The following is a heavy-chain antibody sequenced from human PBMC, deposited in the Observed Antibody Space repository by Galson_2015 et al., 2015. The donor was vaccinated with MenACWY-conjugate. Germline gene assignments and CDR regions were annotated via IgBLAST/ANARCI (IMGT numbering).Heavy chain of an antibody. CDR1: GFTFSSYA. CDR3: ARRTYRGSDNYEIVTEGFDI. J-gene: IGHJ3*02. V-gene: IGHV3-23*01. CDR2: ISGSGGRT. Sequence: SLRLSCAASGFTFSSYAMSWVRQAPGKGLEWLSAISGSGGRTYYADSVKGRFSISRDNSKNTLYLQMNSLRAEDTAVFYCARRTYRGSDNYEIVTEGFDIWGQGTMVTVSS. D-gene: IGHD1-26*01.